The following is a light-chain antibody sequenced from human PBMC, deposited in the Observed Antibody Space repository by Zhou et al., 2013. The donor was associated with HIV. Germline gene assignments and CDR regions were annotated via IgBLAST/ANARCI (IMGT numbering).Light chain of an antibody. CDR3: QQTYSIPLT. Sequence: DLQMTQSPSTLSASVGDRVTITCRASQNIFTYLAWYQQKPGKAPDVLIYHASDLQRDFPGRFNGSGSGTEFTLTIDSLQHDDLATYYCQQTYSIPLTFGGGTKVEIK. CDR1: QNIFTY. J-gene: IGKJ4*01. CDR2: HAS. V-gene: IGKV1-39*01.